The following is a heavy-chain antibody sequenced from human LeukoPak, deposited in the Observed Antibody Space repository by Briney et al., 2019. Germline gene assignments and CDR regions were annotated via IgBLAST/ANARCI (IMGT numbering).Heavy chain of an antibody. D-gene: IGHD5-18*01. CDR2: TSNDGSNK. CDR3: ARDMDTAMVASNYFDY. CDR1: GFAFSTHA. V-gene: IGHV3-30-3*01. J-gene: IGHJ4*02. Sequence: GGSLRLSCAASGFAFSTHAMHWVRQAPGKGLEWVALTSNDGSNKYYADSVKGRFTISRDNSKNTLYLQMNSLRAEDTAVYYCARDMDTAMVASNYFDYWGQGTLVTVSS.